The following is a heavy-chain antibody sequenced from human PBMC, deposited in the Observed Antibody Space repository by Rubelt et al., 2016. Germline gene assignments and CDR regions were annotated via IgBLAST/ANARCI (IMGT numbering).Heavy chain of an antibody. J-gene: IGHJ4*02. CDR2: ISAYNGNT. D-gene: IGHD1-26*01. Sequence: QVQLVQSGAEVKKPGASVKVSCKASGYTFTSYGISWVRQAPGQGLEWMGWISAYNGNTNVAQKLQGRVTMTTDKSTGTAYMELRSLRSDDTAGYYCARDRQWERPYYFDYWGQGTLVTVSS. CDR3: ARDRQWERPYYFDY. CDR1: GYTFTSYG. V-gene: IGHV1-18*01.